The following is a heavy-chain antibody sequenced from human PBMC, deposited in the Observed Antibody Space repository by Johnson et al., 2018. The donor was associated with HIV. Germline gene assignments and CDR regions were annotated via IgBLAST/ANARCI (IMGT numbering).Heavy chain of an antibody. CDR2: ISGSGGST. CDR3: ARPRTTVTQVDAFDI. CDR1: GFTFDDYA. D-gene: IGHD4-17*01. J-gene: IGHJ3*02. V-gene: IGHV3-23*04. Sequence: MLLVESGGGVVQPGRSLRLSCAASGFTFDDYAMHWVRQAPGKGLEWVSAISGSGGSTYYADSVKGRFTISRDNSKNTLYLQMNSLRAEDTAVYYCARPRTTVTQVDAFDIWGQGTMVTVSS.